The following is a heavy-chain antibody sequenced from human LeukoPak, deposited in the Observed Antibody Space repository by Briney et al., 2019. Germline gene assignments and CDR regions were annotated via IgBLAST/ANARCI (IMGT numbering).Heavy chain of an antibody. V-gene: IGHV3-33*01. CDR3: ARDHILYSGSFPLGY. CDR1: RFIFSSYG. CDR2: IRYDASNK. J-gene: IGHJ4*02. D-gene: IGHD1-26*01. Sequence: GRSLRLSCAPSRFIFSSYGMHCVRQAPGKGLEGVGVIRYDASNKYYAVSVKGRFTISKDNYKQTLYQQLNSLRAEDTAVYYCARDHILYSGSFPLGYWGQGTLVTVSS.